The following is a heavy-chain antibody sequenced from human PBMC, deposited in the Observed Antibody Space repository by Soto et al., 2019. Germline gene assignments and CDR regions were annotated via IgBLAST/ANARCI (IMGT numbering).Heavy chain of an antibody. CDR1: GDSVSSNSAG. Sequence: PSQTLSLTCAITGDSVSSNSAGWSWVRQSPPRGLEWLGRTYYRSKRYYEYAVSVRGRITINPDTSKNQYSLQLNSVTPEDTAVYFCARGEQYSGRIFDYWGQGTLVTVSS. V-gene: IGHV6-1*01. CDR2: TYYRSKRYY. CDR3: ARGEQYSGRIFDY. D-gene: IGHD1-26*01. J-gene: IGHJ4*01.